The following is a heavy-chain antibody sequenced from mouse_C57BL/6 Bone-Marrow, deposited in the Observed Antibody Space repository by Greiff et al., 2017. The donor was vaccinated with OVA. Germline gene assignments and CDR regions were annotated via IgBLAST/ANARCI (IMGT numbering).Heavy chain of an antibody. D-gene: IGHD2-12*01. CDR1: GYAFTNYL. CDR3: EREDDGNAY. CDR2: INPGSGGT. Sequence: QVQLKQSGAELVRPGTSVKVSCKASGYAFTNYLIEWVKQRPGQGLEWIGVINPGSGGTNYNEKFKGKATLTADKSSSTAYMQLSSLTSEDSAVYFCEREDDGNAYWGQGTLVTVSA. J-gene: IGHJ3*01. V-gene: IGHV1-54*01.